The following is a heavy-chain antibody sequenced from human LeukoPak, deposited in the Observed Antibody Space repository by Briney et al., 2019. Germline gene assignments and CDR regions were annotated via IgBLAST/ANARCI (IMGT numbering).Heavy chain of an antibody. CDR3: ARESIAAAGSLYYYYGMDV. D-gene: IGHD6-13*01. J-gene: IGHJ6*02. Sequence: GASVKVSCKASGYTFTGYYMHWVRQAPGQGLEWMGWISAYNGNTNYAQKLQGRVTMTTDTSTSTAYMELRSLRSDDTAVYYCARESIAAAGSLYYYYGMDVWGQGTTVTVSS. CDR1: GYTFTGYY. V-gene: IGHV1-18*04. CDR2: ISAYNGNT.